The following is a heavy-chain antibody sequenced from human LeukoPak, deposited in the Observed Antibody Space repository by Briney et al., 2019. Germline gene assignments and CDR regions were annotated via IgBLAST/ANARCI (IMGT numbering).Heavy chain of an antibody. CDR2: TYYRSKWYN. Sequence: SQTLSLTCAISGDSFSSNSAAWNWLRQSPSRGLEWLGSTYYRSKWYNDYAVSVKSRITINPDTSKNQFSLQLNSVTPEDTAVYYCARDKPIVGATTYYYYGMNVWGQGTTVTVSS. J-gene: IGHJ6*02. D-gene: IGHD1-26*01. CDR3: ARDKPIVGATTYYYYGMNV. CDR1: GDSFSSNSAA. V-gene: IGHV6-1*01.